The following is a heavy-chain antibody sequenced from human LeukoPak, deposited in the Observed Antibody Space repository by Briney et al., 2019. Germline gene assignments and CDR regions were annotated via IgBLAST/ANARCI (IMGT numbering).Heavy chain of an antibody. CDR1: GFTVSSNY. CDR3: ARGLIYSPNWFDP. J-gene: IGHJ5*02. D-gene: IGHD4-11*01. CDR2: IYTGGNT. V-gene: IGHV3-66*01. Sequence: AGGSLRLSCAGSGFTVSSNYMSWVRQAPGKGLEWVSVIYTGGNTYYADSVKGRFTISRDNSNNTLYLQMNSLRAEDTAVYYCARGLIYSPNWFDPWGQGTLVTVSS.